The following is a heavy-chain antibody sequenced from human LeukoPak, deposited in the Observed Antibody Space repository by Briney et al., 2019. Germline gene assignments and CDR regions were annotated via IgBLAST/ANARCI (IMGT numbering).Heavy chain of an antibody. CDR3: AREGTYYEYVWGSSP. J-gene: IGHJ4*02. CDR1: GFTFSSYW. CDR2: IKHDGSEK. V-gene: IGHV3-7*01. D-gene: IGHD3-16*01. Sequence: PGXSLRLSCTASGFTFSSYWMSWVRQAPGKGLEWVANIKHDGSEKYYVDSVKGRFTISRDNAKNSLYLQMNSLRAEDTAVYYCAREGTYYEYVWGSSPGGQGTLVTVSS.